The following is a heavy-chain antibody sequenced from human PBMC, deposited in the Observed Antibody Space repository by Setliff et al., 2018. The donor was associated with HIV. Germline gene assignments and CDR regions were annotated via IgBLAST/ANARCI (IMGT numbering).Heavy chain of an antibody. CDR1: GITFDDYA. CDR2: ISWDGGST. D-gene: IGHD6-13*01. CDR3: AKDGAVAGGYGMDV. Sequence: GESLKISCAASGITFDDYAMHWARQAPGKGLEWVSLISWDGGSTYYADSVKGRFTISRDNSKNSLYLQMNSLRVEDTALYYCAKDGAVAGGYGMDVWGQGTTVTVSS. V-gene: IGHV3-43D*03. J-gene: IGHJ6*02.